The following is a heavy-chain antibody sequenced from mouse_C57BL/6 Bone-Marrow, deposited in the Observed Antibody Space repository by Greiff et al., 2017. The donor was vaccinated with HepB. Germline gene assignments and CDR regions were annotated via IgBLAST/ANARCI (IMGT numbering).Heavy chain of an antibody. Sequence: QVQLKQPGAELVMPGASVKLSCKASGYTFTSYWMHWVKQRPGQGLEWIGEIDPSDSYTNYNQKFKGKSTLTVDKSSSTAYMQLSSLTSEDSAVYYCARAAYYREWFAYWGQGTLVTVSA. CDR3: ARAAYYREWFAY. CDR1: GYTFTSYW. J-gene: IGHJ3*01. CDR2: IDPSDSYT. V-gene: IGHV1-69*01. D-gene: IGHD2-12*01.